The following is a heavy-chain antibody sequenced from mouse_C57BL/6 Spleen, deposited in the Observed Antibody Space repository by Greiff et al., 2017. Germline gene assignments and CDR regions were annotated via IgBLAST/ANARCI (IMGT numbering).Heavy chain of an antibody. CDR2: ISYDGSN. J-gene: IGHJ4*01. CDR3: ARDRSSYYAMDY. V-gene: IGHV3-6*01. Sequence: EVQLQQSGPGLVKPSQSLSLTCSVTGYSITSGYYWNWIRQFPGNKLEWMGYISYDGSNNYNPSLKNRISITRDTSKNQFFLKLNSVTTEDTATYYCARDRSSYYAMDYWGQGTSVTVSS. CDR1: GYSITSGYY.